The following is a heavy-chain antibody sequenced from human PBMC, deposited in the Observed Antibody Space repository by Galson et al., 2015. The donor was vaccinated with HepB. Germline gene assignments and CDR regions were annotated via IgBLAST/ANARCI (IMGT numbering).Heavy chain of an antibody. CDR2: ISYIGST. V-gene: IGHV4-61*01. CDR1: GGSVSSGSYY. D-gene: IGHD3-22*01. J-gene: IGHJ3*02. CDR3: ARARMYYYDSDKPWGDAFDI. Sequence: ETLSLTCTFSGGSVSSGSYYWSWIRQPPGNGVEYIGYISYIGSTNYNPSLKSRVTISLDTSKNQFTLNLSSVTAADTAVYYCARARMYYYDSDKPWGDAFDIWGQGTMVTVSS.